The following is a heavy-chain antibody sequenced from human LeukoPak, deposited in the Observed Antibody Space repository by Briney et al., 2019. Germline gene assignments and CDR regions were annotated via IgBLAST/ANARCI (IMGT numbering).Heavy chain of an antibody. CDR3: ARGPYSYDSSGAFDI. CDR1: GYSISSGHY. CDR2: MYHSGST. D-gene: IGHD3-22*01. J-gene: IGHJ3*02. V-gene: IGHV4-38-2*02. Sequence: SETLSLTCTVSGYSISSGHYWGWIRQPPGKGLEWIGSMYHSGSTYYNPSLKSRVTISVDTSKNQFSLKLSSVTAADTAVYFCARGPYSYDSSGAFDIWGQGTMVTVSS.